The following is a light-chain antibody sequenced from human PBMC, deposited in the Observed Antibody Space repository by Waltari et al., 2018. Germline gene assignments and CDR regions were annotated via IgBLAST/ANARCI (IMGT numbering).Light chain of an antibody. Sequence: SYDLTQPPSVSVSPGQTSTIPCSGDKLGDKYTSWYQQRPGQSPILVIFQDTNRPSGIPERFSGSNSGNTATLAISGTQPMDEAKYYCQAWDSGTVVFGGGTMLTVL. CDR1: KLGDKY. V-gene: IGLV3-1*01. J-gene: IGLJ2*01. CDR2: QDT. CDR3: QAWDSGTVV.